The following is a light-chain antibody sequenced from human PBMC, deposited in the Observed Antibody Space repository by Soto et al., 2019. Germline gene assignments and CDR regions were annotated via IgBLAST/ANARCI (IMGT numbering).Light chain of an antibody. Sequence: DIQMTQSPSSLSASVGDSVTITCRAGQSISSYFKQYQQKPGKAPKLLIYTASSLQSGVPSRFTCNGSGTDYTLTISSLQTEDFATYYHLLRYSTPPGTFGEGTKVEIK. CDR2: TAS. V-gene: IGKV1-39*01. CDR3: LLRYSTPPGT. J-gene: IGKJ1*01. CDR1: QSISSY.